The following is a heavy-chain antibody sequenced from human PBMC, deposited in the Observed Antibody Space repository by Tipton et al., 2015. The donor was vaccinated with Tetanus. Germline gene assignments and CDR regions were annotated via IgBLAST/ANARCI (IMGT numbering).Heavy chain of an antibody. CDR3: ARDDINY. CDR1: GFTFNNAW. CDR2: IKRKTDGETT. V-gene: IGHV3-15*01. J-gene: IGHJ4*02. Sequence: SLRLSCAASGFTFNNAWTSWVRQAPGKGLEWVGRIKRKTDGETTDYGAPVKGRFTISRDDSKNTLYLQMDSLTTEDTAVYYCARDDINYWGQGAQVTVSS.